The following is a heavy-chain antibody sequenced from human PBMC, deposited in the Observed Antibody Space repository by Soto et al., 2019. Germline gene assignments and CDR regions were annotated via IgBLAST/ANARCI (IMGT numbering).Heavy chain of an antibody. Sequence: GGSLRLSCAASGFTFSSYSINWVRQAPGKGLEWVSSISSSSSYIYYADSVKGRFTISRDNAKNSLYLQMNSLRAEDTAVYYCARGPPYYGDYSYYYYYYGMDVWGKGTTVTVSS. J-gene: IGHJ6*04. D-gene: IGHD4-17*01. CDR3: ARGPPYYGDYSYYYYYYGMDV. CDR2: ISSSSSYI. CDR1: GFTFSSYS. V-gene: IGHV3-21*01.